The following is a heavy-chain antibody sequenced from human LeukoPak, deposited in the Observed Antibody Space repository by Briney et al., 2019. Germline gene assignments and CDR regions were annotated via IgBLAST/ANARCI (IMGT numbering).Heavy chain of an antibody. CDR2: TSYDGSNK. Sequence: GGSLRLSCAASGFTFSSYAMHWVRQAPGKGLEWVAVTSYDGSNKYYADSVKGRCTISRDNSKKTVYLQMNSLRTEDTAVYYCAKDRWLQGYFDYWGQGTLVTVSS. CDR3: AKDRWLQGYFDY. J-gene: IGHJ4*02. CDR1: GFTFSSYA. D-gene: IGHD5-24*01. V-gene: IGHV3-30*04.